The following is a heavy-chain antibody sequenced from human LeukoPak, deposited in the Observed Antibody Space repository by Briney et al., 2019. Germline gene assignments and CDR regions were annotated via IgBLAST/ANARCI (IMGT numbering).Heavy chain of an antibody. CDR1: GFTFSSYS. CDR3: AKDGQRSSSRYFDY. Sequence: PGGSLRLSCAASGFTFSSYSMNWVRQAPGKGLEWVSYISSSSSTIYYADSVKGRFTISRDNSKNTLYLQTNSLRAEDTAVYYCAKDGQRSSSRYFDYWGQGTLVTVSS. CDR2: ISSSSSTI. J-gene: IGHJ4*02. D-gene: IGHD6-6*01. V-gene: IGHV3-48*01.